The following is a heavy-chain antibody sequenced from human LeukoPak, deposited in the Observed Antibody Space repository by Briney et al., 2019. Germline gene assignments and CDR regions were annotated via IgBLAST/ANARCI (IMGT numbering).Heavy chain of an antibody. CDR2: ISGNGYA. V-gene: IGHV3-23*01. Sequence: GGSLRLSCAASGFTLSSFAMNWVRQAPGKGLEWASAISGNGYAYYADSVKGRFTISRDNSKNTLYLQMNSLRAKDTAVYYCAKRGAEVGTTVAPGDYWGQGTLLTVSS. D-gene: IGHD1-26*01. J-gene: IGHJ4*02. CDR1: GFTLSSFA. CDR3: AKRGAEVGTTVAPGDY.